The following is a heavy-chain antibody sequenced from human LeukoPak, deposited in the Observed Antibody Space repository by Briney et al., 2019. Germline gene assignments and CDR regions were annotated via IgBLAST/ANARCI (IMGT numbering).Heavy chain of an antibody. CDR2: ISYDGSNK. J-gene: IGHJ4*02. CDR3: ARGSGYCTNGVRYLIDY. D-gene: IGHD2-8*01. CDR1: GFTFSSYA. Sequence: GGSLRLSCAASGFTFSSYAMHWVRQAPGKGLEWVAVISYDGSNKYYADSVKGRFTLSRDNSKNTLYLEMNSLRAEDTAVYYCARGSGYCTNGVRYLIDYWGQGTLVTVSS. V-gene: IGHV3-30-3*01.